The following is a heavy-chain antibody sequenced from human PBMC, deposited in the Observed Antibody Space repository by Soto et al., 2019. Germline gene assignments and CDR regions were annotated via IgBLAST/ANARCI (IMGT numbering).Heavy chain of an antibody. Sequence: QVQLVESGGGVVQPGRSLRLSCAASGFTFSRYGMHWVRQAPGKALERVAVIWYDGYHKYYADSVKGQFTMSRDNSKNTLYLQMNSLRAEDTAVYYCARESYYGSGSYAFFDYWGQGTLVTVSS. CDR1: GFTFSRYG. J-gene: IGHJ4*02. D-gene: IGHD3-10*01. V-gene: IGHV3-33*01. CDR2: IWYDGYHK. CDR3: ARESYYGSGSYAFFDY.